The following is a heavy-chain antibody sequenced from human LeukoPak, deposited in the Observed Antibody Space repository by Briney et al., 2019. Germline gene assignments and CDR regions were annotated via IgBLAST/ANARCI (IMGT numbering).Heavy chain of an antibody. D-gene: IGHD3-22*01. Sequence: SETLSLTCTVSGGSISSSSYYWGWIRQPPGKGLEWIGSIYYTGSTFYNPSLKSRVTISVDTSKNQFSLKLSSVTAADTAVYYCARDWYYYDSSGSTDAFDIWGQGTMVTVSS. CDR2: IYYTGST. CDR1: GGSISSSSYY. J-gene: IGHJ3*02. V-gene: IGHV4-39*07. CDR3: ARDWYYYDSSGSTDAFDI.